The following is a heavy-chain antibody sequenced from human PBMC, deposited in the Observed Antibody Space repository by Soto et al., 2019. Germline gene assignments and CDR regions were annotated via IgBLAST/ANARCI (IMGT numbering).Heavy chain of an antibody. CDR3: TRWDGRCSGGSCFFDS. D-gene: IGHD2-15*01. V-gene: IGHV3-7*01. CDR1: GFSLTPYW. J-gene: IGHJ4*02. Sequence: EVQLVESGGGLVQSGGSLRLSCLASGFSLTPYWMSWVRQTPGKGLEWVAKINEDGSKRDYMESVEGRFTISRDNAKNSVSLQMDSLRVDDTAMYYCTRWDGRCSGGSCFFDSWGQGTLVIVSS. CDR2: INEDGSKR.